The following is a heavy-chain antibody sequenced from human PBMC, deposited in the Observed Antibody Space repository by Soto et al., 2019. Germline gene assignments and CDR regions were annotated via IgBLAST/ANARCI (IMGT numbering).Heavy chain of an antibody. J-gene: IGHJ4*02. Sequence: SETLPLTCAVYGGSFGGYYWSWIRQPPGKWLEWIGEINHSGSTNYNPSLKSRVTISVDTSKNQFSLKLSSVTAADTAVYYCARDPGGSRYDYIWGSYTYFDYWGQGTLVTVSS. CDR3: ARDPGGSRYDYIWGSYTYFDY. D-gene: IGHD3-16*01. CDR1: GGSFGGYY. CDR2: INHSGST. V-gene: IGHV4-34*01.